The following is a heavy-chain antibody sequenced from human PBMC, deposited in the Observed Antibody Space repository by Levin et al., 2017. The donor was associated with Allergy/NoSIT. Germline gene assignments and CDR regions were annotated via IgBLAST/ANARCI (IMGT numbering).Heavy chain of an antibody. CDR2: IGTAGDT. V-gene: IGHV3-13*01. D-gene: IGHD6-13*01. Sequence: GGSLRLSCAASGFTFSSYDMHWVRQATGKGLEWVSAIGTAGDTYYPGSVKGRFTISRENAKNSLYLQMNSLRAGDTAVYYCARLTAAGRLAGAFDSWGQGTMVTVSS. J-gene: IGHJ3*02. CDR3: ARLTAAGRLAGAFDS. CDR1: GFTFSSYD.